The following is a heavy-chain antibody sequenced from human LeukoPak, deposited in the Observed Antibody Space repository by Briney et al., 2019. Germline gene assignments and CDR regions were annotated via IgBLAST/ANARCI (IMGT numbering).Heavy chain of an antibody. D-gene: IGHD2-15*01. CDR1: GGSFSGYY. Sequence: SETLSLTCAVYGGSFSGYYWSWIRQPPGKGLEWIGEINHSGSTNYNPSLTSRVTISVDPSKNQFSLKLSSVTATDTAVYYCARVGDCSVDSNCYHFADWFDPWGQGTLVTVSS. V-gene: IGHV4-34*01. CDR2: INHSGST. CDR3: ARVGDCSVDSNCYHFADWFDP. J-gene: IGHJ5*02.